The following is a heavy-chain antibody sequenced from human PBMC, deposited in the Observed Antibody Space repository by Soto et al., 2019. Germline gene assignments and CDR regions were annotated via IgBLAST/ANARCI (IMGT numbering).Heavy chain of an antibody. V-gene: IGHV1-69*13. D-gene: IGHD3-10*01. J-gene: IGHJ4*02. CDR1: GGTFSSYA. Sequence: SVKVSCKASGGTFSSYAINWVRQAPGQGLVWMGGIIPIFRPPNYAQKFQGRVTITADESTSTAYMELSSLRSEDTAVYYCAIAAVLWFGESSYYFDYWGQGTLVTVSS. CDR3: AIAAVLWFGESSYYFDY. CDR2: IIPIFRPP.